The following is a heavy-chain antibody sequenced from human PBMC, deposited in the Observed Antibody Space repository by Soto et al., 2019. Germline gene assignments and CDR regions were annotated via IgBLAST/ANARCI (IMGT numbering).Heavy chain of an antibody. CDR2: LFYSGST. Sequence: TLSLTCTVSGGSISSGGSYWSWIRQHPGKGLEWIGCLFYSGSTYYNPSLKSRVTISVDTSKNQFSLKLSSVTAADTAVYYCARGLAAAGLFGFGPWGQGTLVTVSS. D-gene: IGHD6-13*01. J-gene: IGHJ5*02. V-gene: IGHV4-31*03. CDR1: GGSISSGGSY. CDR3: ARGLAAAGLFGFGP.